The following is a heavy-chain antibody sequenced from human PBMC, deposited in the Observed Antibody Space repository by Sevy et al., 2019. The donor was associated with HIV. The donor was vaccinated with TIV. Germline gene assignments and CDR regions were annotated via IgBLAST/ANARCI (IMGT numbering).Heavy chain of an antibody. V-gene: IGHV3-23*01. D-gene: IGHD3-10*01. CDR3: AKDRVSGTYYTGDFDY. J-gene: IGHJ4*02. CDR1: GFTFSNYA. CDR2: ITISGGTT. Sequence: GGSLRLSCAASGFTFSNYAMSWVRQPPGKGLEWVSVITISGGTTYYADSVKGRFTISRDSSKNTLYLQMNSLRAEDTAVYYCAKDRVSGTYYTGDFDYWGQGTLVTVSS.